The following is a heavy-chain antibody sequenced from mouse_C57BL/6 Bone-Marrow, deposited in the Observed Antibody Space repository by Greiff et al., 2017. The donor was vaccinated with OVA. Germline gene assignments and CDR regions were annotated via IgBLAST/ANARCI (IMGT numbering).Heavy chain of an antibody. CDR1: GYTFTDYN. J-gene: IGHJ1*03. Sequence: VQLQQPGAELVKPGASVKMSCKASGYTFTDYNMHWVKQSHGKSLEWIGYINPNNGGTSYNQKFKGKATLTVNKSSSTAYMELRSLTSEDSAVYYCARGGLLRYFDVWGTGTTVTVSS. D-gene: IGHD2-3*01. CDR2: INPNNGGT. V-gene: IGHV1-22*01. CDR3: ARGGLLRYFDV.